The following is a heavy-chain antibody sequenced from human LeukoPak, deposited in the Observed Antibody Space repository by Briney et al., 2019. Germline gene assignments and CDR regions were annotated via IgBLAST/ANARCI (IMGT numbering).Heavy chain of an antibody. CDR3: AAGFIVGATPHR. CDR1: GGSISSSSYY. Sequence: SETLSLTCTVSGGSISSSSYYWGWIRQPPGKGLEWIGSIYYSGSTNYNPSLKSRVTISVDTSKNQFSLKLSSVTAADTAVYYCAAGFIVGATPHRWGQGTLVTVSS. J-gene: IGHJ1*01. V-gene: IGHV4-39*07. D-gene: IGHD1-26*01. CDR2: IYYSGST.